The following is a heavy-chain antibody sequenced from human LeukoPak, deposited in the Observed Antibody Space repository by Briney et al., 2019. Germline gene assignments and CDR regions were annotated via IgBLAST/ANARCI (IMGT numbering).Heavy chain of an antibody. V-gene: IGHV4-59*01. D-gene: IGHD6-19*01. J-gene: IGHJ4*02. CDR3: ARAVAGWYYFDY. CDR1: GGSISSYY. Sequence: SETLSLTCTVSGGSISSYYWSWVRQPPGKGLEWIGYIYYSGSTNYNPSLKSRVTISVDTSKNQFSLKLSSVTAADTAVYYCARAVAGWYYFDYWGQGTLVTVSS. CDR2: IYYSGST.